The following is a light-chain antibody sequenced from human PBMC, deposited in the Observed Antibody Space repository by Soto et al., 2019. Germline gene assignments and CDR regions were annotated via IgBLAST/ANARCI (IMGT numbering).Light chain of an antibody. V-gene: IGKV1-33*01. CDR2: GAS. CDR1: QDINKY. Sequence: DIQVTQSPSSLSASIGDRVTITCQASQDINKYLDWYQHKPGKAPKLLIFGASNLIRGVSSRYSGSGSGTHFTFTISSLQPEYFATYYCQQYENLPYTFGQGTKLEIK. J-gene: IGKJ2*01. CDR3: QQYENLPYT.